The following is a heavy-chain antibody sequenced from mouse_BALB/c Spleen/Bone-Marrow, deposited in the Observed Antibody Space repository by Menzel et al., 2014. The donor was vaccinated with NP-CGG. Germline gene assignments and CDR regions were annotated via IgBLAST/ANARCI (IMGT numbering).Heavy chain of an antibody. V-gene: IGHV5-9-4*01. CDR3: AREGYDRQMDY. CDR2: ISSGGSYT. J-gene: IGHJ4*01. CDR1: GFNFSSYA. Sequence: EVQGVESGGGLVKPGGSLKLSWAASGFNFSSYAMSWVRQSPEKRLEWVAEISSGGSYTYYPDTVTGRFTISRDNAKNTLYLEMSSLRSEDTAMYSCAREGYDRQMDYWSQGTSVTVSS. D-gene: IGHD2-2*01.